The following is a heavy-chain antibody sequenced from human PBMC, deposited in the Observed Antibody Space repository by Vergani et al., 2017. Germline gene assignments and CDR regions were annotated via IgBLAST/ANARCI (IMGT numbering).Heavy chain of an antibody. Sequence: QVQLVQSGAEVKKPGSSVKVSCKASGGTFSNYAINWVRQAPGQGLEWMGGIISIFGTVNYAQKFQDRVTITADESTSTAYMELSSLRSEDTAVYYCAVHKWDVWWFDPWGQGTLVTVSS. CDR1: GGTFSNYA. V-gene: IGHV1-69*12. CDR3: AVHKWDVWWFDP. J-gene: IGHJ5*02. D-gene: IGHD1-26*01. CDR2: IISIFGTV.